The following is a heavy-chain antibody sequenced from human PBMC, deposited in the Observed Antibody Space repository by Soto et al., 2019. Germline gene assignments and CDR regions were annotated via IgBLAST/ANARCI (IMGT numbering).Heavy chain of an antibody. CDR3: AKPANGWFSAFDI. V-gene: IGHV3-23*01. Sequence: EVQLLESGGGLVQPGGSLRLSCAASGFTFSSYAMSWVRQAPGKGLEWVSAISGSGGTTYYADSVKGRFTFSRDNSKNTLYLKMNSLRAEDTALYYCAKPANGWFSAFDIWGKGKMVTVSS. D-gene: IGHD6-19*01. CDR1: GFTFSSYA. J-gene: IGHJ3*02. CDR2: ISGSGGTT.